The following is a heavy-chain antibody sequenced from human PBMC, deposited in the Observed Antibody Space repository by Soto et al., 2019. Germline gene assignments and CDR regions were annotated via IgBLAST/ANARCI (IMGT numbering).Heavy chain of an antibody. CDR1: GYTFTGYF. CDR2: INPNSGAT. J-gene: IGHJ5*02. D-gene: IGHD3-10*01. CDR3: ARGGGTVLAPLP. V-gene: IGHV1-2*02. Sequence: SLQVSCQTSGYTFTGYFIHWVRQAPGQGLEWMAYINPNSGATKYAQKFQGRVTLTRDTSINTAYMEMSMLTSNDTAVYYCARGGGTVLAPLPWGQGTLVTVSS.